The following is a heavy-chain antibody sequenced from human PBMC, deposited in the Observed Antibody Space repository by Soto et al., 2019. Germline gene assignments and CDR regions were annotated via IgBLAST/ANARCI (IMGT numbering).Heavy chain of an antibody. V-gene: IGHV1-2*02. CDR3: ARLGQQLVEYYYYVMDF. CDR1: GYTNTVYH. J-gene: IGHJ6*02. CDR2: INPNSGGT. D-gene: IGHD6-13*01. Sequence: SLNLYCKTSGYTNTVYHMHWVRQAPGQLLEWMGWINPNSGGTNYAQKFQGRVTMTRDTSISTAYMELSRLRSDDTAVYYCARLGQQLVEYYYYVMDFLGQGTTVTGSS.